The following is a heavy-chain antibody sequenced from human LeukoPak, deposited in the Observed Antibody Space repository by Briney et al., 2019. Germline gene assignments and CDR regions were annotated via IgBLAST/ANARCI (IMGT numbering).Heavy chain of an antibody. CDR3: AREGPNDFWSGYLDY. Sequence: SETLSLTCTVSGGSISSYYWSWIRQPPGKGLEWIGYIYYSGSTNYNPSLKSRVTISVDTSKNQFSLKLSSVTAADTAVYYCAREGPNDFWSGYLDYWGQGTLVTVSS. D-gene: IGHD3-3*01. CDR1: GGSISSYY. V-gene: IGHV4-59*01. J-gene: IGHJ4*02. CDR2: IYYSGST.